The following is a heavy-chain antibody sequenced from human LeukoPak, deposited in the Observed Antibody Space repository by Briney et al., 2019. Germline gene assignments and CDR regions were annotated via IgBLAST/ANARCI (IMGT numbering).Heavy chain of an antibody. J-gene: IGHJ4*02. D-gene: IGHD1-26*01. CDR1: GFTFSSYG. V-gene: IGHV3-33*01. CDR2: IWYDGSNK. Sequence: PGGSLRLSCAASGFTFSSYGMHWVRQAPGKGLEWVAVIWYDGSNKYYADSVKGRFTISGDNSKNTLYLQMNSLRAEDTAVYYCASSGSYYYFDYWGQGTLVTVSS. CDR3: ASSGSYYYFDY.